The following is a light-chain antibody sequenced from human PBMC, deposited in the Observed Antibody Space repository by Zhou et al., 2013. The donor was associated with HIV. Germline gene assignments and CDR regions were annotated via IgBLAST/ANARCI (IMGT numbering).Light chain of an antibody. CDR2: DAS. CDR1: QGISSY. CDR3: QHYDDFPPMFT. V-gene: IGKV1-33*01. J-gene: IGKJ3*01. Sequence: IQLTQSPSSLSASVGDRVTITCRASQGISSYLAWYQQKPGKAPKLLIHDASNLESGVPSRFSGSGSGTDFTLTISSLQPEDVATYYCQHYDDFPPMFTFGPGTRVDIK.